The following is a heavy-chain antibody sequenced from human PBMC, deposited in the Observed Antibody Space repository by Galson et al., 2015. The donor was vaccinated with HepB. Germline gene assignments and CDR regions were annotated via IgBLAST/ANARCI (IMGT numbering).Heavy chain of an antibody. V-gene: IGHV5-51*03. CDR1: GYNFINYW. D-gene: IGHD3-22*01. CDR2: IYPDDSDT. CDR3: ARVRVRVVSVTMIVVDDALDI. J-gene: IGHJ3*02. Sequence: QSGAEMKQPGESLKISCKGSGYNFINYWIGWVRQMPGKGLEWMGIIYPDDSDTRYSRSMQGQVTMSVDKSISTAYLQWSRLKSSDTAMYYCARVRVRVVSVTMIVVDDALDIWGQGSMVTVSS.